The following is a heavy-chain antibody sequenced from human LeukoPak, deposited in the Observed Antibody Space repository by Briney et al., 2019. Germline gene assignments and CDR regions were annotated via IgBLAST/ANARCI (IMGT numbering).Heavy chain of an antibody. Sequence: LQTLSLTCAVSGDSVSSNTAAWNWIRQSPSRGLEWLGRTYYRSKWYNDYAESVKSRITINPDTSKNHFSLQLNSVTPEDSAVYYCARKIQPWERGFDYWGQGSLVTVSS. D-gene: IGHD5-18*01. CDR3: ARKIQPWERGFDY. J-gene: IGHJ4*02. CDR2: TYYRSKWYN. CDR1: GDSVSSNTAA. V-gene: IGHV6-1*01.